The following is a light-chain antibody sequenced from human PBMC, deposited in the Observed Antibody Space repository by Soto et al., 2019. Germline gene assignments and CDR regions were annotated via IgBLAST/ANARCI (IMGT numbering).Light chain of an antibody. Sequence: DIQMTQSPSTLSASVGDRVTITCRASQSISSWLAWYQQKPGKAPKLLIYDASSLESGVPSRFSGSGSGTEFTLTISSLQHDDFATYYCHQYNSYSQTFGPGTKVEIK. J-gene: IGKJ1*01. CDR1: QSISSW. V-gene: IGKV1-5*01. CDR3: HQYNSYSQT. CDR2: DAS.